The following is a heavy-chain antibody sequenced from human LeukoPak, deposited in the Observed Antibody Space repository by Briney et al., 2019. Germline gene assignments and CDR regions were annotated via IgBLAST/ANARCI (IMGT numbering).Heavy chain of an antibody. J-gene: IGHJ4*02. CDR3: ARENQFFDWSFDF. CDR2: ISAHNGNT. D-gene: IGHD3-9*01. CDR1: GYTFTSYG. V-gene: IGHV1-18*01. Sequence: GASVKVSCKASGYTFTSYGISWVRQAPGQGLEWMGWISAHNGNTNYAEKLQGRVTMTIDRVTSTAYMELRSLKSDDTAVYFCARENQFFDWSFDFWGQGTVVTVSS.